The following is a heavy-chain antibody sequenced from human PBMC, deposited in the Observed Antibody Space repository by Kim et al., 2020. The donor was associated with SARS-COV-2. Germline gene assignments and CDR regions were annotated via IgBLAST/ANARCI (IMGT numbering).Heavy chain of an antibody. Sequence: ASVKVSCKSSGYTFTSYYMHWVRQAPGQGLEWMGIINPSGGSTSYAQKFQGRVTMTRDTSTSTVYMELSSLRSEDTAVYYCARNYYDSSGPASITYYYYGMDVWGQGTTVTVSS. CDR3: ARNYYDSSGPASITYYYYGMDV. D-gene: IGHD3-22*01. J-gene: IGHJ6*02. CDR2: INPSGGST. CDR1: GYTFTSYY. V-gene: IGHV1-46*01.